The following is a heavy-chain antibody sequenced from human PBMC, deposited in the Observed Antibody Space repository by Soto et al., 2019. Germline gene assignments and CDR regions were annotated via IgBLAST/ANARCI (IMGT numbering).Heavy chain of an antibody. D-gene: IGHD3-22*01. CDR1: GYTFTSYG. J-gene: IGHJ4*02. V-gene: IGHV1-18*01. CDR3: ARSGLGFDSSGYRAKTPSYFDY. CDR2: ISAYNGNT. Sequence: QVPLVQSGAEVKKPGASVKVSCKASGYTFTSYGISWVRQAPGQGLEWMGWISAYNGNTNYAQKLQGRVTMTTDTSTSTAYMELRSLRSDDTAVYYCARSGLGFDSSGYRAKTPSYFDYWGQGTLVTVSS.